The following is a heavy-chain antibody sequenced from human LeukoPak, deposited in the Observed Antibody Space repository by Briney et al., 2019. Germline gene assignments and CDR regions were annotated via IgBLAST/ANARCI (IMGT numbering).Heavy chain of an antibody. J-gene: IGHJ5*02. CDR1: GGTFSSYA. CDR2: IIPIFGTA. V-gene: IGHV1-69*05. D-gene: IGHD2-2*01. Sequence: SVKVSCKASGGTFSSYAISWVRQAPGQGLEWMGGIIPIFGTANYAQKFQGRVTITTDESTSTAYMELSSLRSEDTAVYYCARGGQYQLLSGWFDPWGQGTLVTVSS. CDR3: ARGGQYQLLSGWFDP.